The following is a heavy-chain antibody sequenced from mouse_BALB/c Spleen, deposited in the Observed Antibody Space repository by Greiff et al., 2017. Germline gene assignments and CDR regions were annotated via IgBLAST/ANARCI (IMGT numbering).Heavy chain of an antibody. CDR2: IRSKSNNYAT. V-gene: IGHV10-1*02. J-gene: IGHJ1*01. Sequence: EVKLMESGGGLVQPKGSLKLSCAASGFTFNTYAMNWVRQAPGKGLEWVARIRSKSNNYATYYADSVKDRFTISRDDSQSMLYLQMNNLKTEDTAMYYCVRQGGNYYYWYFDVWGAGTTVTVSS. CDR1: GFTFNTYA. CDR3: VRQGGNYYYWYFDV. D-gene: IGHD2-1*01.